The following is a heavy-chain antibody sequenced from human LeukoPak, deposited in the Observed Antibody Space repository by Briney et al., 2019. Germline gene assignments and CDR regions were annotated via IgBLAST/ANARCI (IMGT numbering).Heavy chain of an antibody. D-gene: IGHD3-10*01. J-gene: IGHJ4*02. Sequence: SVKVSCKASGGTFSSYAISWVRQAPGQGLEWMGGIIPIFGTANYAQKFQGRVTITTDESTSTAYMELSSLRSEDTAVYYCARGGGRVVRGVTPFDYWGQGTLVTVSS. CDR2: IIPIFGTA. CDR3: ARGGGRVVRGVTPFDY. V-gene: IGHV1-69*05. CDR1: GGTFSSYA.